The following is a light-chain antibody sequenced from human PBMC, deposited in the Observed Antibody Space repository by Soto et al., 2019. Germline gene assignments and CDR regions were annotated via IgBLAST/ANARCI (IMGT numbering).Light chain of an antibody. CDR1: QSVSRA. Sequence: DIVLTQSPATLSVSPGESASLSCRASQSVSRALAWYQHVPGQAPRLLIYDSSTRATGVPARFSGSGSGTRFTLTSSSLQSEDFAVSYCQQYNNWPPRYTFGQGTKLEI. CDR2: DSS. CDR3: QQYNNWPPRYT. J-gene: IGKJ2*01. V-gene: IGKV3-15*01.